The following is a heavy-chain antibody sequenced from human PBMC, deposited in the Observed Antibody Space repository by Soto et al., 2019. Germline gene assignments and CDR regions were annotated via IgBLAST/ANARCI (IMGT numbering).Heavy chain of an antibody. J-gene: IGHJ5*02. V-gene: IGHV1-46*01. CDR2: INPSGGST. Sequence: ASVKVSCKASGYTFTSYYMHWVRQAPGQGLEWMGIINPSGGSTSYAQKFQGRVTMTRDTSTSTVYMELSSLRSEDTAVYYCARETGVRIAAAGRVYNWFDPRGQGTLVTVSS. CDR3: ARETGVRIAAAGRVYNWFDP. CDR1: GYTFTSYY. D-gene: IGHD6-13*01.